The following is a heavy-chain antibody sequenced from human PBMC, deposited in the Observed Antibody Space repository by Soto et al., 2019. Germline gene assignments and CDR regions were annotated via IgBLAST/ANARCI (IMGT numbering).Heavy chain of an antibody. CDR1: GGSISSYY. V-gene: IGHV4-59*01. CDR3: ARDGADYYDSSGYRLYYFDS. CDR2: IYYSGST. Sequence: SETLSLTCTVSGGSISSYYWSWIRQPPGKELEWIGFIYYSGSTNYNPSLKSRVTISVDTSKNQFSLKLSSVTTADTAVYYCARDGADYYDSSGYRLYYFDSWGQGALVTVSS. D-gene: IGHD3-22*01. J-gene: IGHJ4*02.